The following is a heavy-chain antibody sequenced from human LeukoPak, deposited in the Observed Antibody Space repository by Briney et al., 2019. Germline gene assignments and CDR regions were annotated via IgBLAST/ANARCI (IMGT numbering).Heavy chain of an antibody. CDR1: GYTLTELS. CDR2: FDPEDGET. CDR3: ATRRPPYDYVWGSYRYGVGAFDI. D-gene: IGHD3-16*02. V-gene: IGHV1-24*01. J-gene: IGHJ3*02. Sequence: GASVKVSCKVSGYTLTELSMHWVRQAPGKGLEWMGGFDPEDGETIYAQKFQGRVTMTEDTSTDTAYMELSSLRSEDTAVYYCATRRPPYDYVWGSYRYGVGAFDIWGQGTMVTVSS.